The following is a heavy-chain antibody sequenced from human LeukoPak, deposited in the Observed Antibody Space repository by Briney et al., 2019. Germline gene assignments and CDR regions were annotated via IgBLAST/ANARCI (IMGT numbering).Heavy chain of an antibody. J-gene: IGHJ6*02. CDR3: AREIYYDSWTPYYYYGMDV. V-gene: IGHV3-30-3*01. CDR1: GFTFSSYA. CDR2: ISYDGSNK. Sequence: GGSLRLSCAASGFTFSSYAMHWVRQAPGKGLEWVAVISYDGSNKYYADSMKGRFTISRDNSKNTLYLQMNSLRAEDTAVYYCAREIYYDSWTPYYYYGMDVWGQGTTVTVSS. D-gene: IGHD3-3*01.